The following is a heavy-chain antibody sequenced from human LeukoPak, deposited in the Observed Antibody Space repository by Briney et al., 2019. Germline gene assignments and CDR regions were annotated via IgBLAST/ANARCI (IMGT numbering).Heavy chain of an antibody. CDR3: ARHRYTSSSSYFDF. V-gene: IGHV4-38-2*02. J-gene: IGHJ4*02. CDR2: IYLSATT. D-gene: IGHD6-6*01. CDR1: GNSIIRGHY. Sequence: SETLSLTRIVSGNSIIRGHYWGWIRQTPGKGLEWSGSIYLSATTYYTASLKSRVSISVDTSKNQISLRLSSVTAADTAVYYCARHRYTSSSSYFDFWGQGTLVTVSS.